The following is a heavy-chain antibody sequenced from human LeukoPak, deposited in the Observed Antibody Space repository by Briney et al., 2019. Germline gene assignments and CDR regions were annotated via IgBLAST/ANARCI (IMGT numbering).Heavy chain of an antibody. CDR1: GFIFRNAW. J-gene: IGHJ3*02. CDR2: IKSKTDGETT. Sequence: GGSLRHSCAASGFIFRNAWMSWARQAPGKGLEWVGRIKSKTDGETTDYAVPVKGRFTISRDDSKSTLFLQMNSLKTEDTAVYYCGTGSAFDIWGQGTMVPVSS. V-gene: IGHV3-15*01. CDR3: GTGSAFDI. D-gene: IGHD7-27*01.